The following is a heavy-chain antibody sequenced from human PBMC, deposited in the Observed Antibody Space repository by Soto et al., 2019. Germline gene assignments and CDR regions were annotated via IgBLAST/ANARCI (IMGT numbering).Heavy chain of an antibody. D-gene: IGHD3-16*02. CDR3: ARDYIWGSHRRRGFDY. CDR2: MNPNSGNT. V-gene: IGHV1-8*01. CDR1: GYTCTSYD. J-gene: IGHJ4*02. Sequence: QVQLVQSGAEVKKPGASVKVSCKASGYTCTSYDINWVRQATGQGLEWMGWMNPNSGNTGYAQKFQGRVTMTRNTSISTAYMELSSLRSEDTAVYYCARDYIWGSHRRRGFDYWGQGTLVTVSS.